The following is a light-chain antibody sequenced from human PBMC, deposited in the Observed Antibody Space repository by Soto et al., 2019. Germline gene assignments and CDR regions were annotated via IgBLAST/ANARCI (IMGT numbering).Light chain of an antibody. Sequence: QSALAQPASVSGSPGQSITISCTGTSSDVGRYNLVSWYQQHPGKAPRLVIYEDTKRPSGVSDRFSGSKSGNTASLTISGLQTEDEADYHCCSHAGRGTVVFGGGTKVTV. CDR2: EDT. V-gene: IGLV2-23*01. J-gene: IGLJ2*01. CDR1: SSDVGRYNL. CDR3: CSHAGRGTVV.